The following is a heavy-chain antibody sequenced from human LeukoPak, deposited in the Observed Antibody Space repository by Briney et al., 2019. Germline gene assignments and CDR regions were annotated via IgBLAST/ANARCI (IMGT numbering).Heavy chain of an antibody. CDR3: ARVTLGYFDY. CDR2: ISYDGSNK. Sequence: PGRSLRLSCAASGFTFSSYAMHWVRQAPGKGLEWVAVISYDGSNKYYADSVKGRFTISRDNSKNTLYLQMNSLRAEVTAVYYCARVTLGYFDYWGQGTLVTVSS. D-gene: IGHD1-26*01. V-gene: IGHV3-30*04. J-gene: IGHJ4*02. CDR1: GFTFSSYA.